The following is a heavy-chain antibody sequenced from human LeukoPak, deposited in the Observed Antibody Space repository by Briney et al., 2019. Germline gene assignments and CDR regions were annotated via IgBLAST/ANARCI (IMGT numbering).Heavy chain of an antibody. CDR2: INPTGGST. V-gene: IGHV1-46*01. CDR3: ARTAARRFDY. CDR1: GCTFPSYF. J-gene: IGHJ4*02. D-gene: IGHD6-6*01. Sequence: ASVKVSCKASGCTFPSYFMHWVRQAPGQGLEWMGIINPTGGSTTYAQKFQGRVTMTRDTSTSTVYMELSSLRSDDTAVCYCARTAARRFDYWGQGTLVTVSS.